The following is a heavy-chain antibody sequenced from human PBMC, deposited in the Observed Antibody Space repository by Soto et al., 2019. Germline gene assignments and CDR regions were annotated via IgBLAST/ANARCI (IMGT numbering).Heavy chain of an antibody. J-gene: IGHJ3*01. V-gene: IGHV4-4*07. CDR2: IYSSGNT. CDR3: ARDGSGYYGRTGFDL. D-gene: IGHD3-22*01. Sequence: QVQLQESGPGLVKPSETLSLTCTVSGGSISGYFWSWIRQPAGKGLEWIGRIYSSGNTNSNPSLKNLLTMSVDTSKNQFSLKLRSVTAADTALYYCARDGSGYYGRTGFDLWGQGTMVTVSS. CDR1: GGSISGYF.